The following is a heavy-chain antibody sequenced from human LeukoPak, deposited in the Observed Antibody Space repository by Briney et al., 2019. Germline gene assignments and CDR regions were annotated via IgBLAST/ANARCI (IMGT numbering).Heavy chain of an antibody. D-gene: IGHD3-9*01. Sequence: SVKVSCKASGGTFSSYAISWVRQAPGQGLEWMGGIIPIFGTANYAQKFQGRVTITADKSTSTAYMELSSLRSEDTAVYYCARGSRARYDILTGYSPFDYWGQRTLVTVSS. J-gene: IGHJ4*02. CDR2: IIPIFGTA. CDR3: ARGSRARYDILTGYSPFDY. V-gene: IGHV1-69*06. CDR1: GGTFSSYA.